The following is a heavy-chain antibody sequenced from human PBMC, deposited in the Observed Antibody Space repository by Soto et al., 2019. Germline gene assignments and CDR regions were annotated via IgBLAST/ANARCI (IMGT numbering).Heavy chain of an antibody. Sequence: EVQLVESGGGLVQPGGSLRLSCAASGFTFSSNWMHWVRRVPGRGLVWVSRINTDGSRTSYEDSVEGRFTISRDNAKNTLYLQMNRLRAEDTAVYYCARDGEGFWGQGTLVTVSS. J-gene: IGHJ4*02. V-gene: IGHV3-74*01. D-gene: IGHD2-21*01. CDR2: INTDGSRT. CDR1: GFTFSSNW. CDR3: ARDGEGF.